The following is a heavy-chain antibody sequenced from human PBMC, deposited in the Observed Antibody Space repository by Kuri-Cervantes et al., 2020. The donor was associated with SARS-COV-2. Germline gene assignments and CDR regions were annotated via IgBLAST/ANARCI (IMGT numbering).Heavy chain of an antibody. V-gene: IGHV3-21*01. Sequence: GGSLRLSCAASGFTFSSYSMNWVRQAPGKGLEWVSSISSSSSYVYYADSVKGRFTISRDNAKNSLYLQMNSLRAEDTAVYYCARESEKRVSKSFDSWGQGTLVTVSS. CDR3: ARESEKRVSKSFDS. J-gene: IGHJ4*02. D-gene: IGHD1-14*01. CDR1: GFTFSSYS. CDR2: ISSSSSYV.